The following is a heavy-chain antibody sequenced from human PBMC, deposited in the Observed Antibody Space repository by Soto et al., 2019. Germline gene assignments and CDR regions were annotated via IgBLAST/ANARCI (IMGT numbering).Heavy chain of an antibody. CDR2: INPKSGGT. CDR3: ARGDSTDSSNGVCSFFYNHDMDV. J-gene: IGHJ6*02. V-gene: IGHV1-2*04. CDR1: GYSFTDYH. Sequence: ASVKVSCKASGYSFTDYHIHWVRQAPGQGLEWLGRINPKSGGTSTAQKFQGWVTMTTDTSISTASMELTRLTSDDAAIYYCARGDSTDSSNGVCSFFYNHDMDVWGQ. D-gene: IGHD2-8*01.